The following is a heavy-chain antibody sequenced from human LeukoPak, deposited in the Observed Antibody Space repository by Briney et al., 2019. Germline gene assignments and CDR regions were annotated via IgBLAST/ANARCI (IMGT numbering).Heavy chain of an antibody. Sequence: GGSLRLSCAASGFTVSSNYMSWVRQAPGKGLEWVSVIYSGGSTYYADSVKGRFTISRDNSKNTLYLQMNSLRAEDTAVYYCARDGVVGAISICYFDYWGQGTLVTVSS. V-gene: IGHV3-53*05. CDR1: GFTVSSNY. J-gene: IGHJ4*02. D-gene: IGHD1-26*01. CDR3: ARDGVVGAISICYFDY. CDR2: IYSGGST.